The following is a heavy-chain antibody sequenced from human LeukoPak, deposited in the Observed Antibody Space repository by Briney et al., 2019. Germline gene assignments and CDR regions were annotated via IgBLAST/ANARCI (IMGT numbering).Heavy chain of an antibody. CDR1: GFTFSGSW. V-gene: IGHV3-7*04. J-gene: IGHJ4*02. D-gene: IGHD3-16*01. CDR3: VRGGGLFDY. CDR2: IKQDGREE. Sequence: GGSLRLSCAASGFTFSGSWMNWVGQPPGKGLEGGANIKQDGREEHYVDSVKGRFTISRDNAKNSLSLQMNSLRAEDTAVYYCVRGGGLFDYWGQGTLVTVSS.